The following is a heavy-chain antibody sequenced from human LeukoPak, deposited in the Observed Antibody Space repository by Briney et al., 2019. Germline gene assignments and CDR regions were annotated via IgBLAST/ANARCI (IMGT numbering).Heavy chain of an antibody. D-gene: IGHD7-27*01. J-gene: IGHJ2*01. CDR2: INPNSGGT. V-gene: IGHV1-2*02. CDR1: GYTFTGYY. CDR3: ARLGSNWGFRHFDL. Sequence: ASVKVSCKASGYTFTGYYMHWVRQAPGQGLEWMGWINPNSGGTNYAQKFQGRVTMTRDTSISTAYMELSRLRSDDTAVYYCARLGSNWGFRHFDLWGRGTLVTVSS.